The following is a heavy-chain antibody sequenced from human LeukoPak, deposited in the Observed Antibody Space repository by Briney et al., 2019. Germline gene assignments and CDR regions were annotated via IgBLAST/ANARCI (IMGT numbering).Heavy chain of an antibody. D-gene: IGHD3-10*01. J-gene: IGHJ5*02. CDR3: ARQAPLLWFGELLLSWFDP. V-gene: IGHV4-39*01. CDR2: IYYSGNT. CDR1: GGSISSSSYY. Sequence: PSETLSLTCTVSGGSISSSSYYWGWIRQPPGKGLEWIGSIYYSGNTYYNPSLKSRVTISVDTSKNQFSLKLSSVTAADTAVYYCARQAPLLWFGELLLSWFDPWGQGTLVTVSS.